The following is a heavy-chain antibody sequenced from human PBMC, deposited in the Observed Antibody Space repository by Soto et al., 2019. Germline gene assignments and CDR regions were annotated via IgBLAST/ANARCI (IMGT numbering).Heavy chain of an antibody. J-gene: IGHJ4*02. CDR3: ATPKGLDCSGGSCYSGHFDY. D-gene: IGHD2-15*01. CDR2: IIPIFGTA. V-gene: IGHV1-69*12. CDR1: GGTFSSYA. Sequence: QVQLVQSGAEVKKPGSSVKVSCKASGGTFSSYAISWVRQAPGQGLEWMGGIIPIFGTANYAQKFQGRVRITADESTSTAYMELSSLRSEETAVYYGATPKGLDCSGGSCYSGHFDYWGQGTLVTVSS.